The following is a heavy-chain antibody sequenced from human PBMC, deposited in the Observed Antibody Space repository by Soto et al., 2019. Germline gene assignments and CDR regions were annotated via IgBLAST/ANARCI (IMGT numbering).Heavy chain of an antibody. Sequence: PSETLSLTCAVSGASISSSKWWSWVRQPPGKGLEWIGQIHHGGSTNYNPSLKSRVTISVDKSKNQFSLELTSVTAADTAVYYCAILSCDVKAYYYDMDVWGQGTTVTVSS. CDR1: GASISSSKW. V-gene: IGHV4-4*02. CDR3: AILSCDVKAYYYDMDV. CDR2: IHHGGST. J-gene: IGHJ6*02. D-gene: IGHD2-2*01.